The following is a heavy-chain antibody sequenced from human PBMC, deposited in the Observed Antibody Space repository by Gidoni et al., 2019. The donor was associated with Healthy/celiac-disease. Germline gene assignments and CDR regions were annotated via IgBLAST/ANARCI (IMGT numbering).Heavy chain of an antibody. Sequence: EVQLVESGGGPVKPGGSLNLSCSASGCIFSNYNMNWVRQAPGKGLEWVASITSSGSSMYYADSVKGRFTISRDNAKNSLYLQMHSLRADDSALYYCATAFSSGSWGQGTLVTVSS. D-gene: IGHD6-19*01. CDR3: ATAFSSGS. CDR2: ITSSGSSM. J-gene: IGHJ5*02. CDR1: GCIFSNYN. V-gene: IGHV3-21*01.